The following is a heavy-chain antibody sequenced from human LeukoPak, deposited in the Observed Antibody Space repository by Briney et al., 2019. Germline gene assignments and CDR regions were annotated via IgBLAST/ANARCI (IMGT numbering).Heavy chain of an antibody. CDR1: GYSFTTYY. CDR2: INPNGGGT. CDR3: ARDLRQQLILGWLDP. J-gene: IGHJ5*02. Sequence: ASVKVSCKASGYSFTTYYIHWVRQAPGQAPEWMGGINPNGGGTKYAQNFQGRVTMTRDTSITTVYMELSSLTFDDTAVYYCARDLRQQLILGWLDPWGQGTLVTVSS. V-gene: IGHV1-2*02. D-gene: IGHD3/OR15-3a*01.